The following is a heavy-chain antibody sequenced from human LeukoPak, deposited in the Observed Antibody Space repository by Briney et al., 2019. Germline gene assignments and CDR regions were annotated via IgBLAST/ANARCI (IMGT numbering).Heavy chain of an antibody. CDR1: GYTFTGYN. V-gene: IGHV1-2*02. CDR2: INPNSGGT. D-gene: IGHD6-13*01. Sequence: GASVKVSCKASGYTFTGYNMHWVRQAPRPGLEWMGWINPNSGGTNYAHKFQGRVTMTRDTSISTAYMELSRLRSDDTAVYYCARERSSSWYRHWFDPWGQGTLVTVSS. CDR3: ARERSSSWYRHWFDP. J-gene: IGHJ5*02.